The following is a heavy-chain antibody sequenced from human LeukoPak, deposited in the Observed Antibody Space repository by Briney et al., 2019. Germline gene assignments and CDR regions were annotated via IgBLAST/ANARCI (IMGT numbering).Heavy chain of an antibody. CDR3: ARRGSIVGATRPFDY. CDR1: GGSISSSSYY. CDR2: IYYRGST. V-gene: IGHV4-39*01. Sequence: SETLSLTCTVSGGSISSSSYYWGWIRQPPGKGLEWIGSIYYRGSTYYNPSLKSRVTISVDTSKNQFSLKLSSVTAADTAVYYCARRGSIVGATRPFDYWGQGTLVTVSS. J-gene: IGHJ4*02. D-gene: IGHD1-26*01.